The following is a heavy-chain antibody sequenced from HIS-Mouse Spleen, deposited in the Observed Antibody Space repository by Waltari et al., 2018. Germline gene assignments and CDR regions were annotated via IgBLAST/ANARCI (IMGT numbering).Heavy chain of an antibody. CDR2: IYYSGST. J-gene: IGHJ3*02. CDR1: GASLSSISYY. V-gene: IGHV4-39*07. CDR3: ARDQDSSSSSFDI. Sequence: QLQLQESGPGLVKPSETLSLTCTVSGASLSSISYYWAWVGQPPGKGVEWIGGIYYSGSTYYNPSLKSRVTISVDTSKNQFSLKLSSVTAADTAVYYCARDQDSSSSSFDIWGQGTMVTVSS. D-gene: IGHD6-6*01.